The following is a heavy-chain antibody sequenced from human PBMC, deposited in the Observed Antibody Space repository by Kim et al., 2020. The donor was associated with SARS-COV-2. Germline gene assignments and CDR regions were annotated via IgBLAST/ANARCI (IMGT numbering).Heavy chain of an antibody. D-gene: IGHD3-16*02. J-gene: IGHJ4*02. CDR2: IGGSGGST. V-gene: IGHV3-23*01. Sequence: GGSLRLSCAASGFTFSSYAMSWVRQAPGKGLEWVSGIGGSGGSTYYADSVKGRFTISRDNSKNTLYLQMNSLRAEDTAVYYCANFMITFGGVIVRYFDYWGQGTLVTVSS. CDR1: GFTFSSYA. CDR3: ANFMITFGGVIVRYFDY.